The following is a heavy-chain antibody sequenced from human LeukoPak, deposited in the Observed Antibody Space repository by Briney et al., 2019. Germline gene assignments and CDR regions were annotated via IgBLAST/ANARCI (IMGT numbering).Heavy chain of an antibody. CDR2: INHSGST. CDR1: GGSFSGYY. V-gene: IGHV4-34*01. CDR3: AKIPFYRVVPAVLMFAY. Sequence: SETLSLTCAVYGGSFSGYYWSWIRQPPGKGLEWIGEINHSGSTNYNPSLKSRVIISVDTSKNQFSLKLSSVTAADTAVYYCAKIPFYRVVPAVLMFAYGGQETLVAAPS. D-gene: IGHD2-2*01. J-gene: IGHJ4*02.